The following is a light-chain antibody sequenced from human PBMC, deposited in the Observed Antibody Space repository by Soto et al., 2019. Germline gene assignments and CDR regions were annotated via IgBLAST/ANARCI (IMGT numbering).Light chain of an antibody. J-gene: IGKJ5*01. CDR2: DAS. CDR1: QSVSSY. CDR3: PQRPNLPRVT. V-gene: IGKV3-11*01. Sequence: MVRTRCETRRSLSAGERATLCCRVSQSVSSYLAWYQQKPGQAPRLLIYDASNMATGIPASFSGRRSGPDFSLTIPSLESEDFAVYDRPQRPNLPRVTYAQGTRLEIK.